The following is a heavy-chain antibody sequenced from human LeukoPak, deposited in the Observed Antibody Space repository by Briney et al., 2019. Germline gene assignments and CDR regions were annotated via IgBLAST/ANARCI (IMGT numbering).Heavy chain of an antibody. CDR3: ARDGYNRHFDY. V-gene: IGHV3-53*01. J-gene: IGHJ4*02. CDR1: GFTVSSNY. D-gene: IGHD5-24*01. Sequence: GGSLRLSCAASGFTVSSNYMSWVRQAPGKGLEWVSVIYGGGSIYYADSVKGRFTISRDNSKNTLYLQMNSLRAEDTAVYYCARDGYNRHFDYWGQGTLVTVSS. CDR2: IYGGGSI.